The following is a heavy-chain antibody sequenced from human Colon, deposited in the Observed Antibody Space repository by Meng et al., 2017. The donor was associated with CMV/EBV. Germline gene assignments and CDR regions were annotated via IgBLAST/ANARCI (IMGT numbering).Heavy chain of an antibody. CDR1: GDTFTSYD. V-gene: IGHV1-8*01. CDR3: ARVLKTGIAVAGIEY. CDR2: MNPNSGNT. J-gene: IGHJ4*02. D-gene: IGHD6-19*01. Sequence: ASVKVSCKASGDTFTSYDINWVRQATGQGLEWMGWMNPNSGNTGYAQKFQGRVTMTRNTSISTAYTELSSLRSEDTAVYYCARVLKTGIAVAGIEYWGQGTLVTVSS.